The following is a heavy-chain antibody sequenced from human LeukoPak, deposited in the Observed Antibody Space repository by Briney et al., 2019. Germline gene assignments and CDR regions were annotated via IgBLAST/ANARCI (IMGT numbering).Heavy chain of an antibody. D-gene: IGHD6-6*01. CDR1: GFTFSSYA. CDR2: ISYDGSNK. CDR3: AKDAPWSSSYYFDY. V-gene: IGHV3-30-3*01. J-gene: IGHJ4*02. Sequence: PGRSLRLSCAASGFTFSSYAMHWVRQAPGKGLEWVAVISYDGSNKYYADSVKGRFTISRDNSKNTLYLQMNSLRAEDTAVYYCAKDAPWSSSYYFDYWGQGTLVTVSS.